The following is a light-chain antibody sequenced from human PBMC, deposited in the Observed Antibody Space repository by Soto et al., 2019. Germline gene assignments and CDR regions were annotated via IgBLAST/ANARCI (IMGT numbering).Light chain of an antibody. CDR1: QGIRDD. CDR2: AAS. CDR3: LQDYNYPLT. V-gene: IGKV1-6*01. Sequence: AIKMTQSPSSLSASVGDRVTITCQASQGIRDDLGWYQQKPGKAPKLLIYAASSLQSGVPSRFSGSGSGTDFTLTISSLQPEDFATYYCLQDYNYPLTFGQGTKVEIK. J-gene: IGKJ1*01.